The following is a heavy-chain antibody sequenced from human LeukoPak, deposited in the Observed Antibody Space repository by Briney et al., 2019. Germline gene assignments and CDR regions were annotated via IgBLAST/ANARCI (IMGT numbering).Heavy chain of an antibody. D-gene: IGHD3-22*01. CDR3: ARDNYDSSGPYYFDY. CDR2: ISYHGSSK. V-gene: IGHV3-30*04. CDR1: GFTFSNYA. J-gene: IGHJ4*02. Sequence: GGSLRLSCAASGFTFSNYAMHWVRQAPGKGLEWVAVISYHGSSKYYADSVKGRFTISRDNARNSLYLQMNSLRAEDTAVYYCARDNYDSSGPYYFDYWGQGTLVTVSS.